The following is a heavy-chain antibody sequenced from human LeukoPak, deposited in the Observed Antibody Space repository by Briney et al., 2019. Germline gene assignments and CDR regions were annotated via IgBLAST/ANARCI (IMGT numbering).Heavy chain of an antibody. CDR2: IIPIFGTA. Sequence: SVKVSCKASGGTFSSYAISWVRQAPGQGFEWMGGIIPIFGTANYAQKFQGRVTITTDESTSTAYMELSSLRSEDTAVYYCARVNEYCSGGSCYEDWFDPWGQGTLVTVSS. J-gene: IGHJ5*02. V-gene: IGHV1-69*05. CDR1: GGTFSSYA. CDR3: ARVNEYCSGGSCYEDWFDP. D-gene: IGHD2-15*01.